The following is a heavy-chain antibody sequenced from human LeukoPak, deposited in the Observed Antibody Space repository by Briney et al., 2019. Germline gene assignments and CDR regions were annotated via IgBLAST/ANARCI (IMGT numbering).Heavy chain of an antibody. CDR2: MRGSGETV. Sequence: GGSLRLSCAASGFTFSDYFMTWIRQAPGNGLEWIAHMRGSGETVSYADSVRGRFTISRDNVKNSLYSQMNSLRAEDTAVYYCARLGVITAAGTYDYWGQGTLVTVSS. CDR3: ARLGVITAAGTYDY. CDR1: GFTFSDYF. D-gene: IGHD6-13*01. V-gene: IGHV3-11*01. J-gene: IGHJ4*02.